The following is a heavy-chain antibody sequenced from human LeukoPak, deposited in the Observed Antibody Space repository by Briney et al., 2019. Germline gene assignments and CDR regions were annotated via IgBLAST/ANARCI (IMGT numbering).Heavy chain of an antibody. CDR1: GFTFSSYA. D-gene: IGHD6-13*01. CDR3: AKDQYSSSWYSDY. CDR2: ISYDGSNK. V-gene: IGHV3-30*14. J-gene: IGHJ4*02. Sequence: GGSLRFSCAASGFTFSSYAMHWVRQAPCKGLEWVAVISYDGSNKYYADSVKGRFTISRDTSKNTLYLQMNSLRAEDTAVYYCAKDQYSSSWYSDYWGQGTLVTVSS.